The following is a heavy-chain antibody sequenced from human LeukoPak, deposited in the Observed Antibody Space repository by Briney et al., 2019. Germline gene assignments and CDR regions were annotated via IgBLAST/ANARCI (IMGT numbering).Heavy chain of an antibody. Sequence: GGSLRLSCAAAGFTFSNYAMTWVRQAPGKGLEWVSSISGSGGSTYYADSVKGRFTISRDNSKNTLYLQMYSLRAEDTAVYYCAKVEGASKASVYWGQGTLVTVSS. D-gene: IGHD1-1*01. CDR1: GFTFSNYA. V-gene: IGHV3-23*01. CDR3: AKVEGASKASVY. CDR2: ISGSGGST. J-gene: IGHJ4*01.